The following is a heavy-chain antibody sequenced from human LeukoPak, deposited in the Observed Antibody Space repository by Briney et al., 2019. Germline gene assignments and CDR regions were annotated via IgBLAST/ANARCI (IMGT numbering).Heavy chain of an antibody. Sequence: GASLQISCKGSGSSFTSYWIGWVRPLPGKGLEWMGIIYPGDSDTRYSPSFQGQVTISADKSISTAYLQWSSLKASDTAMYYCARPAMDHGSPDYWGQGTLVTVSS. CDR3: ARPAMDHGSPDY. CDR2: IYPGDSDT. V-gene: IGHV5-51*01. D-gene: IGHD5-18*01. J-gene: IGHJ4*02. CDR1: GSSFTSYW.